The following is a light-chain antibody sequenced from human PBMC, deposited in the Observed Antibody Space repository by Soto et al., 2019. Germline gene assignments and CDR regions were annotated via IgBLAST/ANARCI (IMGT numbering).Light chain of an antibody. Sequence: EIVMTQSPATLSLSPGERATLSCRASQSVSGSLDWYQQKPGQAPRLLIYGASTRATGIPARFSGSGSGTEFTLTISSLQSEDFAVYYCQEYNTWPPKYTFGQGTKLEIK. CDR3: QEYNTWPPKYT. CDR2: GAS. J-gene: IGKJ2*01. V-gene: IGKV3-15*01. CDR1: QSVSGS.